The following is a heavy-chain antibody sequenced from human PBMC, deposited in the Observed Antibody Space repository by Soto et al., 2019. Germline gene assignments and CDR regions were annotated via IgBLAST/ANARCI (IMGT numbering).Heavy chain of an antibody. CDR3: ATEYLSAAVFGFDI. CDR1: GFTISNYG. J-gene: IGHJ3*02. D-gene: IGHD3-16*01. Sequence: QVQLVESGGGVVQPGRSLRLSCAASGFTISNYGMHWVRQAPGKGLEWVALIWHDGSKKDYADSVKGRFTISRDNSQNTLYLQMNSLRAEDTAVYYCATEYLSAAVFGFDIWGQGTMVTVSS. CDR2: IWHDGSKK. V-gene: IGHV3-33*01.